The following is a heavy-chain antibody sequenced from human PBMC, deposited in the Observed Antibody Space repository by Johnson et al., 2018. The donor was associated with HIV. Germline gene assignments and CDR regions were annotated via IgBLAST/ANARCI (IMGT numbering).Heavy chain of an antibody. CDR2: IYSGGDT. CDR1: GFTVSRNY. Sequence: VQLVESGGGLVQPGGSLRLSCAASGFTVSRNYMNWVRQAPGKGLEWVSVIYSGGDTYYAESVKGRFTISRDNFKNTLYLQMNNLRAEDTAVYYCARDDTEADGAFDIWGQGTMVTVSS. V-gene: IGHV3-66*01. D-gene: IGHD2-2*02. CDR3: ARDDTEADGAFDI. J-gene: IGHJ3*02.